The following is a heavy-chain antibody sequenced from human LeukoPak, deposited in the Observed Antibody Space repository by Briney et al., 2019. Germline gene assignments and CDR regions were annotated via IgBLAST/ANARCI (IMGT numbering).Heavy chain of an antibody. D-gene: IGHD4-17*01. CDR3: AREGGGDYGDYLRY. J-gene: IGHJ4*02. CDR2: IWYDGSNK. CDR1: GFTFSSYG. Sequence: GGSLRLSCAASGFTFSSYGMHWVRQAPGKGLEWVAVIWYDGSNKYYADSVKGRFTISRDNSKNTLYLQMNSLRAEDTAVYYCAREGGGDYGDYLRYWGQGTLVTVSS. V-gene: IGHV3-33*08.